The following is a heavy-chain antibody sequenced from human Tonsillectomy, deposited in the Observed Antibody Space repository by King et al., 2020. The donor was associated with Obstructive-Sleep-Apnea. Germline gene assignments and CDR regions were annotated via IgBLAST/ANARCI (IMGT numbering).Heavy chain of an antibody. D-gene: IGHD3-22*01. Sequence: HVQLQESGPGLVKPSQTLSLTCTFSGGSISSGDFYWSWIRQPPGKGLEWIGYIYYTGSAYYNPSLKSRVIISVDTSKNHFSLRLSSVTAADTAVYYCARDPRSDRSGSYYFDYWGLGTLVSVSS. J-gene: IGHJ4*02. CDR2: IYYTGSA. CDR1: GGSISSGDFY. CDR3: ARDPRSDRSGSYYFDY. V-gene: IGHV4-30-4*01.